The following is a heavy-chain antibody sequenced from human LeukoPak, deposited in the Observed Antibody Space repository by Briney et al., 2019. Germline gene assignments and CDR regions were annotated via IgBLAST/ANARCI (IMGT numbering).Heavy chain of an antibody. D-gene: IGHD1-14*01. J-gene: IGHJ3*02. V-gene: IGHV4-34*01. CDR1: GGSFSGYY. Sequence: SETLSLTCAVHGGSFSGYYWSWIRQPPGKGLGWIGEISHSGSTNYNPSLKSRVTISVDTSRNQFSLKLSSVTAADTAVYFCARKGNQDTFDIWGQGTMVTVSS. CDR3: ARKGNQDTFDI. CDR2: ISHSGST.